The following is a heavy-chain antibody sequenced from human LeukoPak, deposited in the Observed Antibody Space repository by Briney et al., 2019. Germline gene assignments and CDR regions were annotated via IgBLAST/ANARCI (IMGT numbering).Heavy chain of an antibody. CDR2: IYPGDSDT. CDR3: ARHILSSGWYVGHYFDY. V-gene: IGHV5-51*01. CDR1: GYSFTSYW. J-gene: IGHJ4*02. D-gene: IGHD6-19*01. Sequence: HGESLKISCKGSGYSFTSYWIGWVRQMPGKGLEWMGIIYPGDSDTRYSPSFQGQVTISADKSISTAYLQWSSLKASDTAMYYCARHILSSGWYVGHYFDYWGQGTLVTVSS.